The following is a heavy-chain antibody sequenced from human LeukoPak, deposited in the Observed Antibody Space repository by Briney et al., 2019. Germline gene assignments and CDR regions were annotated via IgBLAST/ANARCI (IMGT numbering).Heavy chain of an antibody. CDR1: GYTLTELS. J-gene: IGHJ6*02. V-gene: IGHV1-24*01. CDR3: ARDGVVEYDFWSGYYVAPYYYYGMDV. Sequence: ASVKVSCKVSGYTLTELSMHWVRQAPGKGLEWMGGFDPEDGETIYAQKFQGRVTITRDTSASTAYMELSSLRSEDTAVYYCARDGVVEYDFWSGYYVAPYYYYGMDVWGQGTTVTVSS. D-gene: IGHD3-3*01. CDR2: FDPEDGET.